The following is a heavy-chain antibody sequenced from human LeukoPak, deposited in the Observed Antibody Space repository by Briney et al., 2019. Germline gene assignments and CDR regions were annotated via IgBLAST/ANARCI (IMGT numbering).Heavy chain of an antibody. CDR2: IKQDGSEK. Sequence: GGPLRLSCAASEFTFSTYWMSWVRQAPGKGREGVADIKQDGSEKYYVDSVKGRFTISRQNAKNSLFLQMNSLRAEDTAVYYCARHRSGGSQDDAFDIWGQGTMVTVSS. D-gene: IGHD2-15*01. CDR1: EFTFSTYW. CDR3: ARHRSGGSQDDAFDI. V-gene: IGHV3-7*01. J-gene: IGHJ3*02.